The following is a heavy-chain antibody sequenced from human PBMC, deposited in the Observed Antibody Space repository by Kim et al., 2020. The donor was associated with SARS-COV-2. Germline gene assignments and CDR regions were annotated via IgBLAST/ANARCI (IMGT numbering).Heavy chain of an antibody. J-gene: IGHJ4*02. V-gene: IGHV1-18*01. Sequence: AQKPQGRVTMTTDTSTSTAYMELRSLRSDDTAVYYCARLGGEVYAKLIDYWGQGTLVTVSS. D-gene: IGHD2-8*01. CDR3: ARLGGEVYAKLIDY.